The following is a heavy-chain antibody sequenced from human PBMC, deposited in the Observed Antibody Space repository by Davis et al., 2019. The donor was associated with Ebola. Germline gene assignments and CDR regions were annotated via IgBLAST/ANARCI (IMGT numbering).Heavy chain of an antibody. D-gene: IGHD7-27*01. CDR1: GFTFSSYA. CDR2: ISASGGST. Sequence: PGGSLRLSCAASGFTFSSYAMSWVRQAPGKGLEWVSGISASGGSTYYADSVKGRFTISRDNSKNTLYLQMNSLRAEDTALYYCAKDWASLDYWGQGTLVTVSS. CDR3: AKDWASLDY. V-gene: IGHV3-23*01. J-gene: IGHJ4*02.